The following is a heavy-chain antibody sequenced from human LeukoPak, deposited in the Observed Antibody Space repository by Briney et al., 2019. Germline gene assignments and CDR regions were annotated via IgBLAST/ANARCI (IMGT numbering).Heavy chain of an antibody. CDR2: IKQDGSEK. J-gene: IGHJ4*02. CDR1: GFTFSIYW. V-gene: IGHV3-7*01. Sequence: PGRSLRPSCAASGFTFSIYWMSWVRQAPGKGLEWVANIKQDGSEKCYVDSVKGRFTISRDNAKNSLYLQMNSLRAEDTAVYYCARRRGSYSADYWGQGTLVTVSS. CDR3: ARRRGSYSADY. D-gene: IGHD1-26*01.